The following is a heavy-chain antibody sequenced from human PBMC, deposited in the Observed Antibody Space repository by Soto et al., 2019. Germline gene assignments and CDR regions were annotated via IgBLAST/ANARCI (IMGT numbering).Heavy chain of an antibody. Sequence: QVQLQQWGAGLLKPSETLSLTCAVNGGSFSGYYWSWIRQPPGKGLEWIGEINHSGSTNYNPSLKSRVTISVDTSKNQFSLKLSSVTAADTAVYYCARGVVVPAAIGDAFDIWGQGTMVTVSS. CDR1: GGSFSGYY. CDR2: INHSGST. J-gene: IGHJ3*02. CDR3: ARGVVVPAAIGDAFDI. V-gene: IGHV4-34*01. D-gene: IGHD2-2*01.